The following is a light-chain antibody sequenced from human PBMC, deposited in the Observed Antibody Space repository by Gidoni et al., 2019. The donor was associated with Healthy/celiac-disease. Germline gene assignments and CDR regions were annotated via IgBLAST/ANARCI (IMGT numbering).Light chain of an antibody. CDR2: DVT. J-gene: IGLJ2*01. CDR3: SSYTRRSTLV. V-gene: IGLV2-14*01. Sequence: QSALTQPASVSGSPGQSITISCTGTSSDVGGYNYVSWYQQHPGKAPKLMIHDVTNRPSGVSNRFSGSKSGNTASLTISGLQAEDEADYYCSSYTRRSTLVFGGGTKLTVL. CDR1: SSDVGGYNY.